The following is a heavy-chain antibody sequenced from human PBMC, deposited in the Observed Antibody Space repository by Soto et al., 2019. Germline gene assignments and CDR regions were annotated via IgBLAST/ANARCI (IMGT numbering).Heavy chain of an antibody. D-gene: IGHD2-2*01. Sequence: GGSLRLSCAASGFTFSSYGMHWVRQAPGKGLEWVAVIWYDGSNKYYADSVKGRFTISRDNSKNTLHLQMNSLRAEDTAVYYCARGSLCSSTSCNTYYMDVWGKGTTVTVAS. CDR3: ARGSLCSSTSCNTYYMDV. J-gene: IGHJ6*03. CDR2: IWYDGSNK. V-gene: IGHV3-33*01. CDR1: GFTFSSYG.